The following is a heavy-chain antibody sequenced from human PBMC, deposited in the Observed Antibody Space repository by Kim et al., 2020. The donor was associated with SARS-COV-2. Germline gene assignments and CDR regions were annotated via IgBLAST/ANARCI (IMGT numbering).Heavy chain of an antibody. Sequence: ASVKVSCRASGYSFTNYAMNWVRQAPGQGLEWMGWINSNTWYPTYAQGFAGRFAFSLDTSVSTAYLHISSLKTGDTAIYYCARGDCSGGSCYYLAWGQGT. J-gene: IGHJ5*02. CDR3: ARGDCSGGSCYYLA. CDR1: GYSFTNYA. CDR2: INSNTWYP. D-gene: IGHD2-15*01. V-gene: IGHV7-4-1*02.